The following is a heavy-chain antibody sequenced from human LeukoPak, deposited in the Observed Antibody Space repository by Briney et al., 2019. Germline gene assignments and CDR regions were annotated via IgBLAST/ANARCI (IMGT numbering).Heavy chain of an antibody. D-gene: IGHD1-26*01. CDR3: ASSEQVPYYYGMDV. CDR1: GFTVSSNY. J-gene: IGHJ6*02. V-gene: IGHV3-66*02. Sequence: PGGSLRLSCAASGFTVSSNYMGWVRQAPGKGLEWVSVIYSGGSTYYADSVKGRFTISRDNSENTLYLQMNSLRAEDTAVYYCASSEQVPYYYGMDVWGQGTTVTVSS. CDR2: IYSGGST.